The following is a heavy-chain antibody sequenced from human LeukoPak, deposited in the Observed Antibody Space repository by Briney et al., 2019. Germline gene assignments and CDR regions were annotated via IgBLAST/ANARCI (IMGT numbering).Heavy chain of an antibody. D-gene: IGHD6-13*01. J-gene: IGHJ4*02. CDR1: GFTFSNFA. Sequence: PGGSETLSCAASGFTFSNFAMTWVRQAPGKGLEWVSSIVGSSSNYYAESLKGRFTISRDNAKNSLYLQMNSLRAEDTAVYYCARIGAGSSRDYWGQGTLVTVSS. V-gene: IGHV3-21*01. CDR2: IVGSSSN. CDR3: ARIGAGSSRDY.